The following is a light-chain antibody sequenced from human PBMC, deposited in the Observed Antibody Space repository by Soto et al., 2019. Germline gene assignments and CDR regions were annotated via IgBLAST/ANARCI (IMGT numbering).Light chain of an antibody. CDR2: GAS. CDR1: QSVSSSY. Sequence: EIVLTQSPGTLSLSPGERATRSCRASQSVSSSYLAWYQQKPGQAPRLLIYGASSRPTGIPDRFSGSGSGTDFTLTISRLEPEDFAVYYCQQYGSSSTFGQGTRLENK. CDR3: QQYGSSST. J-gene: IGKJ5*01. V-gene: IGKV3-20*01.